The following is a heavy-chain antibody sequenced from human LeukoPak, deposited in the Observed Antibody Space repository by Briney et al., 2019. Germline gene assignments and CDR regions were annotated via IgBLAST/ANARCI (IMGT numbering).Heavy chain of an antibody. CDR3: AKDVGSGWLYYFDY. Sequence: HPGGSLRLSCAASGFAFSSYWASWVRQAPGKGLEWVANIDQDGSSQNYVDSVRGRFTISRDNAKNSVYLQMNSLRAEDTAVYYCAKDVGSGWLYYFDYWGQGTLVTVSS. V-gene: IGHV3-7*01. D-gene: IGHD6-19*01. J-gene: IGHJ4*02. CDR1: GFAFSSYW. CDR2: IDQDGSSQ.